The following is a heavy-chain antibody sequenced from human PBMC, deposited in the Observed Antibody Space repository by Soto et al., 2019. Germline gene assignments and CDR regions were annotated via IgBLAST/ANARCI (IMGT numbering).Heavy chain of an antibody. D-gene: IGHD3-10*01. Sequence: QVQLVQSGADVKKPGSSVKVSCKASGVTFSSYTINWVRQAPGQGLEWMGRIMPIAGTANYAQKFQGRVTITADKSTNTAYMELSSLRFEDTAVYYCAANLEGSGSYFHYYHGMDVWGQGTTVTVYS. J-gene: IGHJ6*02. CDR2: IMPIAGTA. V-gene: IGHV1-69*08. CDR1: GVTFSSYT. CDR3: AANLEGSGSYFHYYHGMDV.